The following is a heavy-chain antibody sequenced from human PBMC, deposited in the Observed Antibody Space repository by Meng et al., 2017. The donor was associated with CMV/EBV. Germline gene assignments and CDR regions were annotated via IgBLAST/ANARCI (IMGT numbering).Heavy chain of an antibody. D-gene: IGHD3-22*01. CDR2: IYTSGST. CDR3: ARGGLYYYDSSGHFDY. CDR1: GGSTSGYV. V-gene: IGHV4-4*07. J-gene: IGHJ4*02. Sequence: GQGVGHTSGTLSPACTVAGGSTSGYVWSWSRTPAGKGLEWIGRIYTSGSTNYNPSLKSRVTMSVDTSMNQFSLKLSSVTAADTAVYYCARGGLYYYDSSGHFDYWGQGTLVTVSS.